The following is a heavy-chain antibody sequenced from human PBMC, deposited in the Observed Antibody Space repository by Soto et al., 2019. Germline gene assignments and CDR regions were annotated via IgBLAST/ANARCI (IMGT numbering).Heavy chain of an antibody. CDR3: ARVYGRGDYFDF. V-gene: IGHV4-30-4*01. CDR2: MYYTGKT. Sequence: QVQLQESGPGLVKPSQTLSLTCTVSGTTISSGDHYWSWIRQAPGKGLEWIGYMYYTGKTYYNTSLQSRVTLSVDTSNNKFSLKLTSVTAADTAMYFCARVYGRGDYFDFWGRGTLVSVSS. J-gene: IGHJ4*02. CDR1: GTTISSGDHY. D-gene: IGHD1-26*01.